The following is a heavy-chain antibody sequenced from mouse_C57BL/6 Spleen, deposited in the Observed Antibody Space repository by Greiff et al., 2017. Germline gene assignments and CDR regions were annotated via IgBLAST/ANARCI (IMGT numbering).Heavy chain of an antibody. Sequence: VMLVESGAELARPGASVKLSCKASGYTFTSYGISWVKQRTGQGLEWIGEIYPRSGNTYYNEKFKGKATLTADKSSSTAYMELRSLTSEDSAVYFGARGRYYGSRGENAMDYWGQGTSVTVSS. J-gene: IGHJ4*01. CDR3: ARGRYYGSRGENAMDY. D-gene: IGHD1-1*01. V-gene: IGHV1-81*01. CDR1: GYTFTSYG. CDR2: IYPRSGNT.